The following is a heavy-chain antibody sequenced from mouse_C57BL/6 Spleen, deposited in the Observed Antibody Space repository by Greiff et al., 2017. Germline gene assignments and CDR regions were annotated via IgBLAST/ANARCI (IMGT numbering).Heavy chain of an antibody. CDR3: ARDSYGNPYAMDY. CDR2: IDPSDSET. V-gene: IGHV1-52*01. Sequence: VQLQQPGAELVRPGSSVKLSCKASGYTFTSYWMHWVKQRPIQGLEWIGNIDPSDSETHYNQKFKDKATLTVDKSSSTAYMQLSSLTSEDSAVYYCARDSYGNPYAMDYWGQGTSVTVSS. CDR1: GYTFTSYW. D-gene: IGHD2-1*01. J-gene: IGHJ4*01.